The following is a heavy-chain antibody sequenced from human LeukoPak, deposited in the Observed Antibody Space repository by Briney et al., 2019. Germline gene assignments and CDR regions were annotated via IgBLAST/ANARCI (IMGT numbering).Heavy chain of an antibody. CDR2: INHSGST. J-gene: IGHJ4*02. CDR3: AKGPGGYSYGTGGDY. CDR1: GGSFSGYY. Sequence: SETLSLTCAVYGGSFSGYYWSWIRQPPGKGLEWIGEINHSGSTNYNPSLKSRVTISVDTSKNQFSLKLSSVTAADTAVYYCAKGPGGYSYGTGGDYWGQGTLVTVSS. V-gene: IGHV4-34*01. D-gene: IGHD5-18*01.